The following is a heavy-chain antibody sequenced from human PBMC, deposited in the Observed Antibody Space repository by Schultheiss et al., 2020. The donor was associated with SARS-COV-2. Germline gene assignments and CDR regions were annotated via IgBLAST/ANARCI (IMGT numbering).Heavy chain of an antibody. Sequence: GGSLRLSCAASGFTFSTYEMNWVRQAPGKGLEWVSYISSSGSTTYYAGSVKGRFTISRDNAKNSLYLQMSSLRPEDTAVYYCTREARALGELSLYFPFDYWGQGTLVTVSS. CDR2: ISSSGSTT. D-gene: IGHD3-16*02. V-gene: IGHV3-48*03. CDR3: TREARALGELSLYFPFDY. J-gene: IGHJ4*02. CDR1: GFTFSTYE.